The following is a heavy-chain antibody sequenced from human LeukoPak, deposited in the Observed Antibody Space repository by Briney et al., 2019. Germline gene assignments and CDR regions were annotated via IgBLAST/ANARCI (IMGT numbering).Heavy chain of an antibody. CDR1: VFTFGDYA. V-gene: IGHV3-49*03. J-gene: IGHJ4*02. CDR2: IRSKAYGGTT. Sequence: GGSLRLSCAASVFTFGDYAMTWFRQAPGKGLEWVGFIRSKAYGGTTEYAAFVKGRFTTSRDDSKSIAYLQMNSLKIEDTAVYYCTRDGVSGSYREDYWGQGTLVTVSS. D-gene: IGHD1-26*01. CDR3: TRDGVSGSYREDY.